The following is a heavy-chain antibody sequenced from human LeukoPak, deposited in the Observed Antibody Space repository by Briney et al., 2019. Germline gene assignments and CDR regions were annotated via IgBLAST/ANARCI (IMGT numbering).Heavy chain of an antibody. D-gene: IGHD3-9*01. J-gene: IGHJ4*02. Sequence: GGSLRLSCAASGFTFSSYSMNWVRRGPGKGLEWVSYISDSGSTIYYADSVKGRFTISRDNAKNSLYLHLNSLRPEDTAVYYCARGPLTGDERLDYWGPGTLVTASS. CDR2: ISDSGSTI. CDR1: GFTFSSYS. V-gene: IGHV3-48*01. CDR3: ARGPLTGDERLDY.